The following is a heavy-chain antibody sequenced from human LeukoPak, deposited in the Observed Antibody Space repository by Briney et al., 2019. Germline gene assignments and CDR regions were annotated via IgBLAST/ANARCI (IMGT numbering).Heavy chain of an antibody. V-gene: IGHV3-23*01. CDR3: ARERGYSYGSDY. J-gene: IGHJ4*02. CDR2: ISGPATST. D-gene: IGHD5-18*01. Sequence: GGSLRLSCAASGFTFNNFALNWVRQAPGKGLEWVSGISGPATSTYYADSVRGRFTISRDNSKNTLYLQMDSLRVEDTALYYCARERGYSYGSDYWGQGTLVTVSS. CDR1: GFTFNNFA.